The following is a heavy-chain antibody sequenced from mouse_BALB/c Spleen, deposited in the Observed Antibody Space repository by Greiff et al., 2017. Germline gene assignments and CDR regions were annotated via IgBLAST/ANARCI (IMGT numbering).Heavy chain of an antibody. CDR2: IYPGNSDT. D-gene: IGHD2-14*01. Sequence: VQLQQSGTVLARPGASVKMSCKASGYSFTSYWMHWVKQRPGQGLEWIGAIYPGNSDTSYNQKFKGKAKLTAVTSASTAYMELSSLTNEDSAVYYCTRRDYRYGWFAYWGQGTLVTVSA. CDR3: TRRDYRYGWFAY. J-gene: IGHJ3*01. CDR1: GYSFTSYW. V-gene: IGHV1-5*01.